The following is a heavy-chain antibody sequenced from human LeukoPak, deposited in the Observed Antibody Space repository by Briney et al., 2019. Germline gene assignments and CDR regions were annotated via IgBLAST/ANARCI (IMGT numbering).Heavy chain of an antibody. V-gene: IGHV3-74*01. J-gene: IGHJ5*02. D-gene: IGHD1-26*01. CDR1: GFTFSSYW. CDR2: INSDGSST. CDR3: ARAGASWENGWFDP. Sequence: PGGSLRLSCAASGFTFSSYWMHWVRQAPGKGLVWVSRINSDGSSTSYADSVKGRFTISRDNAKNTLYLQMNSLRAEDTAVYYCARAGASWENGWFDPWGQGTLVTVSS.